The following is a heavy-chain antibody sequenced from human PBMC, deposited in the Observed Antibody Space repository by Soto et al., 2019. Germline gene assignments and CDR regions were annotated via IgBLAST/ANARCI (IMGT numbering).Heavy chain of an antibody. CDR1: GGSISSYY. D-gene: IGHD6-13*01. Sequence: SETLSHTCTVAGGSISSYYGSRIRQPPGKGLEWIGYIYYSGSTNYNPSLKSRVTISVDTSKNQFSLKLSSVTAADTAVYYCARHRPNIAAAAMAFDYWGQGTLVTV. CDR2: IYYSGST. CDR3: ARHRPNIAAAAMAFDY. J-gene: IGHJ4*02. V-gene: IGHV4-59*08.